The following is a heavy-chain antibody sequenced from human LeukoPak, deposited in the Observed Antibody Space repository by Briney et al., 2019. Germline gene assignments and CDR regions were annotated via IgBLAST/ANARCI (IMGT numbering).Heavy chain of an antibody. CDR1: GYSISSGYY. J-gene: IGHJ3*02. Sequence: TASETLSLTCTVSGYSISSGYYWGWIRQPPGKGLEWIGNIYHTGSTHYNPSLKSRLTISVDTSNNQFSLKLSSVTAADTAVYYCTRMYGGSFPNAFDIWGHGTMVTVSS. V-gene: IGHV4-38-2*02. CDR3: TRMYGGSFPNAFDI. CDR2: IYHTGST. D-gene: IGHD4-23*01.